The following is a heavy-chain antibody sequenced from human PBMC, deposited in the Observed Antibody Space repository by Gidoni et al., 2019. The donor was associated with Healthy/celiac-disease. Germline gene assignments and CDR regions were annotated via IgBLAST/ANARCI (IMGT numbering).Heavy chain of an antibody. CDR2: ISGSGGST. J-gene: IGHJ4*02. V-gene: IGHV3-23*01. D-gene: IGHD1-7*01. Sequence: EVQLLESGGGLVQTGGSLRLPCAASGFTFSNFAISWVRKATGKGLGWVSAISGSGGSTYYADSVKGRFTISRDNSKNTLYLQRNSLRAEDTAVYYCAKDWNYGWWGQGTLVTVSS. CDR1: GFTFSNFA. CDR3: AKDWNYGW.